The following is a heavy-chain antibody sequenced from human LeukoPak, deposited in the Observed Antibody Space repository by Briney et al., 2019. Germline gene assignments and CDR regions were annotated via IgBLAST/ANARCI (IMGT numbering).Heavy chain of an antibody. CDR1: GFTFSSYS. Sequence: GGSLRLSCAASGFTFSSYSMNWVRQARGKGLEWVSSISSSSSYIYYADSVKGRFTISRDNAKNSLYLQMNSLRAEDTAVYYCASRDYYYYYMDVWGKGTTVTVSS. V-gene: IGHV3-21*01. CDR2: ISSSSSYI. D-gene: IGHD5-24*01. J-gene: IGHJ6*03. CDR3: ASRDYYYYYMDV.